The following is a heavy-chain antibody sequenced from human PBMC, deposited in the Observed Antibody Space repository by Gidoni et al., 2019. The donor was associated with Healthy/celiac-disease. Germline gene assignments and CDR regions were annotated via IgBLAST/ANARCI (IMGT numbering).Heavy chain of an antibody. Sequence: QVQLVQSGAEVKKPGSSVKVSCKASGGSFTSYTTSWVRQAPGQGLAWMGRIIPILGIANYAQKFQGRVTITADKSTSTAYMELSSLRSEDTAVYYCARDRVWSGYSNNWFDPWGQGTLVTVSS. CDR2: IIPILGIA. CDR1: GGSFTSYT. D-gene: IGHD3-3*01. J-gene: IGHJ5*02. V-gene: IGHV1-69*08. CDR3: ARDRVWSGYSNNWFDP.